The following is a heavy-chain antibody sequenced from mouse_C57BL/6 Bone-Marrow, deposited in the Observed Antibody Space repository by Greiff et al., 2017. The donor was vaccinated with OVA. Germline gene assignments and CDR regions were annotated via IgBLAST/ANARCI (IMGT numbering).Heavy chain of an antibody. D-gene: IGHD1-1*01. J-gene: IGHJ2*01. CDR1: GYTFTSYW. Sequence: VQLQQSGAELVKPGASVKLSCKASGYTFTSYWMHWVKQRPGQGLEWIGYINPGSGNTKYNQKFKDKATLTADKSYHTAYMQLSSLTYDDSAVYYCARVVELDYYGSSYFDYWGQGPTLTVSS. CDR3: ARVVELDYYGSSYFDY. CDR2: INPGSGNT. V-gene: IGHV1-7*01.